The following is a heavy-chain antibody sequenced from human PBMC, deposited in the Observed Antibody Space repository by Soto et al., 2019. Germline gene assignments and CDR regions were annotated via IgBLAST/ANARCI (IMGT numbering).Heavy chain of an antibody. V-gene: IGHV3-11*06. Sequence: GGSLRLSCAGSGFTFGYAYMSWIRQAPGKGLEWLSYISPGSSYLASADSVHVRFTISIDNARRSLFLQMTSLTAEDTDMYYCVRGGGGGLFDPWGQGTMVTV. CDR2: ISPGSSYL. CDR1: GFTFGYAY. D-gene: IGHD2-15*01. J-gene: IGHJ5*02. CDR3: VRGGGGGLFDP.